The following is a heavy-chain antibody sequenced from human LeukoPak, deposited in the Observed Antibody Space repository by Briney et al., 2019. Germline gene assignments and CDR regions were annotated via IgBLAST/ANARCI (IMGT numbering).Heavy chain of an antibody. D-gene: IGHD4-17*01. J-gene: IGHJ4*02. CDR1: GGSISSYY. Sequence: PSQTLSLTCTVSGGSISSYYWSWIRQPPGKGLEWIGYIYYSGSTNYNPSLKSRVTISVDTSKNQFSLKLSSVTAADTAVYYCARGSYGAFRYGDLDYWGQGTLVIVSS. CDR3: ARGSYGAFRYGDLDY. V-gene: IGHV4-59*12. CDR2: IYYSGST.